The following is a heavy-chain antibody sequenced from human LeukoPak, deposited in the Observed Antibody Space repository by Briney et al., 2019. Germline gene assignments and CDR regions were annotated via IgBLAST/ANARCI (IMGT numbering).Heavy chain of an antibody. J-gene: IGHJ6*03. CDR1: GGSISSSSYY. CDR2: IYYSGST. Sequence: PSETLSLTCTVSGGSISSSSYYWGWIRQPPGKGLEWIGSIYYSGSTYYNPSLKSRVTMSEDTSKNQFSLTLRSVTATDTAVYYCARQISDYYYYYIDVWGKGTTVTVSS. CDR3: ARQISDYYYYYIDV. V-gene: IGHV4-39*01. D-gene: IGHD3-3*01.